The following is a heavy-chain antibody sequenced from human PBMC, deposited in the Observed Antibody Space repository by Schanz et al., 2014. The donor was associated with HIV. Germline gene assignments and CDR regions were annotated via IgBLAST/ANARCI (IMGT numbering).Heavy chain of an antibody. V-gene: IGHV1-2*02. CDR1: GGTFGTYG. D-gene: IGHD1-26*01. J-gene: IGHJ3*02. Sequence: QVPLLQSGAEMKKPGSSVKVSCKASGGTFGTYGFTWVRQAPGQGLEWMGWIKPNDGGTKSAQKFLGRVTMTRDSSISTAYMELTRLTSDDTAVYYCARGIVGATPAFDIWGQGTMVTVSS. CDR2: IKPNDGGT. CDR3: ARGIVGATPAFDI.